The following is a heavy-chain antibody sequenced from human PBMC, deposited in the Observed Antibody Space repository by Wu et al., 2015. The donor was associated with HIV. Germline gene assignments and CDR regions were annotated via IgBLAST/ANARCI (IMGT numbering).Heavy chain of an antibody. J-gene: IGHJ5*02. CDR3: ARDETYCSGGSCYYNWFDP. D-gene: IGHD2-15*01. Sequence: QVQLVQSGTEVKKPGASVKVSCKASGYTFTTYDINWVRQATGQGLEYMGWMNPNNGNTASAQRFQGRITMTRTTSISTAYLELSSLRSEDTAVYYCARDETYCSGGSCYYNWFDPWGQGTLVTVSS. CDR1: GYTFTTYD. V-gene: IGHV1-8*01. CDR2: MNPNNGNT.